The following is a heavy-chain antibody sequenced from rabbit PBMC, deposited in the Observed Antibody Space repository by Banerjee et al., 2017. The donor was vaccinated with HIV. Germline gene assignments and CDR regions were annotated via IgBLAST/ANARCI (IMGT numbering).Heavy chain of an antibody. V-gene: IGHV1S40*01. Sequence: QSLEESGGDLVKPGASLTLTCTASGFSFSSSDYMCWVRQAPGKGLEWIACIYTGSSGSTYYASWAKGRFIISKTSSTTVTLQVNSLTAADTATYFCARDLTGVIGWNFGWWGPGTLVTVS. CDR3: ARDLTGVIGWNFGW. J-gene: IGHJ4*01. CDR1: GFSFSSSDY. D-gene: IGHD1-1*01. CDR2: IYTGSSGST.